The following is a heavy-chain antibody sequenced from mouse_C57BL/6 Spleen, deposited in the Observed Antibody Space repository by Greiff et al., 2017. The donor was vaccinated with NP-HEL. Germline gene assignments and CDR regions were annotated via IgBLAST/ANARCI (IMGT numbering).Heavy chain of an antibody. Sequence: EVQLQQSGPELVKPGASVKISCKASGYTFTDYYMNWVKQSHGKSLEWIGDINPNNGGTSYNQKFKGKATLTVDKSSITAYMELRSLTSEDAAVYYCASYYGSSYDYWGQGTTLTVSS. CDR2: INPNNGGT. CDR1: GYTFTDYY. CDR3: ASYYGSSYDY. V-gene: IGHV1-26*01. J-gene: IGHJ2*01. D-gene: IGHD1-1*01.